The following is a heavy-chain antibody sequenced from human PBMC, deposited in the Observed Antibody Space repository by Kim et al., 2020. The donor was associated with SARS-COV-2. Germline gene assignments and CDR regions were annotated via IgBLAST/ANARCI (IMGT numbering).Heavy chain of an antibody. D-gene: IGHD3-3*01. V-gene: IGHV3-48*04. J-gene: IGHJ6*02. CDR2: ISSSSSTI. Sequence: GGSLRLSCAASGFTFSSYSMNWVRQAPGKGLEWVSYISSSSSTIYYADSVRGRFTISRDNAKNSLYLQMNSLRAEDTAVYYCARAKLRFLEWFPYYYGMDVWGQGTTVTVSS. CDR1: GFTFSSYS. CDR3: ARAKLRFLEWFPYYYGMDV.